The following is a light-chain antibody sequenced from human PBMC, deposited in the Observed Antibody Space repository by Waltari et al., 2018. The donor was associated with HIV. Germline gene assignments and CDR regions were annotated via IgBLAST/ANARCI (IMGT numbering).Light chain of an antibody. Sequence: QSALTQPASVSGSPGQSIPLSRNATAVHIGYMTFVSWYQQFPGRAPHLVIYGGSIRSSRVSHRFSASNSGKTASLTISGLQTADEAIYYCCAYVGTLTPAFGGGTQLTVL. CDR2: GGS. CDR3: CAYVGTLTPA. V-gene: IGLV2-23*01. CDR1: AVHIGYMTF. J-gene: IGLJ3*02.